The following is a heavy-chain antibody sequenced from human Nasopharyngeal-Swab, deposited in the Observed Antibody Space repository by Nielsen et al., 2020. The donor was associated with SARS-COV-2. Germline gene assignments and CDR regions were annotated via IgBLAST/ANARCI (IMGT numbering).Heavy chain of an antibody. V-gene: IGHV1-2*06. CDR3: ARGSGSSSWELDY. CDR2: INPNSGGT. D-gene: IGHD6-13*01. Sequence: ASVKVSCKASGYTFTGYYMHWVRQAPGQGLEWMGRINPNSGGTNYAQKFQGRVTMTRDTSISTAYMELSRLRSDDTAVYYCARGSGSSSWELDYWGQGTLVTVSS. CDR1: GYTFTGYY. J-gene: IGHJ4*02.